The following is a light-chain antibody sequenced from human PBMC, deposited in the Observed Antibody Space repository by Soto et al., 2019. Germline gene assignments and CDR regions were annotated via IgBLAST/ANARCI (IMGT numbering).Light chain of an antibody. J-gene: IGLJ2*01. CDR3: SLYAGTNSVV. CDR2: EVS. V-gene: IGLV2-8*01. CDR1: SSDIGAYKF. Sequence: QSALTQPPSASGSPGQSVAISCTGTSSDIGAYKFVSWCQQHPGKAPKLIIYEVSIRPSGVPDRFSGSKSGNTASLTVSGLLDEDEADYSCSLYAGTNSVVVGGGTKLTVL.